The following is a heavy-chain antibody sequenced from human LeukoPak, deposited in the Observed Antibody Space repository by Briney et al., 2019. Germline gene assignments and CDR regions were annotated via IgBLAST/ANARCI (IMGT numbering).Heavy chain of an antibody. V-gene: IGHV3-30*04. Sequence: PGGSLRLSCAASGFSFSNFAIHWVRQAPGKGLEWLAVISHDGATKHYADSVKGRFTISRDNSNNSLSLQMNSLSAEDTAVYYCARARGRWHLLPLDFWGQGTLVTVPS. CDR3: ARARGRWHLLPLDF. D-gene: IGHD1-26*01. CDR2: ISHDGATK. CDR1: GFSFSNFA. J-gene: IGHJ4*02.